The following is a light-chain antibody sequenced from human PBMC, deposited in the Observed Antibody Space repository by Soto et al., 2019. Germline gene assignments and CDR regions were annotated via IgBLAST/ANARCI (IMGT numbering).Light chain of an antibody. V-gene: IGKV3-11*01. Sequence: EIMLTQSPATLSLSPGDRATLSCRASHSVGSLLAWYRQKPGQAPRLLIYFGSNRAAGIPPRFSGSGSGTEFTLTIDSLQPEDFALFYCQQRSSWPWTFGQGTKVDVK. J-gene: IGKJ1*01. CDR3: QQRSSWPWT. CDR2: FGS. CDR1: HSVGSL.